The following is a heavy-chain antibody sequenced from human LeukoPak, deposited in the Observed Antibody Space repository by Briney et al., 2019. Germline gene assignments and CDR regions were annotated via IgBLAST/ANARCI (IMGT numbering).Heavy chain of an antibody. CDR1: GGSISSYY. CDR3: ARGGRWLVSVWFDP. V-gene: IGHV4-59*12. CDR2: IYHGSA. Sequence: SETLSLTCTVSGGSISSYYWTWIRQPPGKGLEWIGYIYHGSATYNPSLESRVTLSMDTSKNQYSLKMTSVTAADTAVYYCARGGRWLVSVWFDPWGQGTLVTVSS. D-gene: IGHD6-19*01. J-gene: IGHJ5*02.